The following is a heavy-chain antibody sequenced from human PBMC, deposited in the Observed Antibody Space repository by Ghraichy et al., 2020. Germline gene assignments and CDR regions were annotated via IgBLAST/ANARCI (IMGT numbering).Heavy chain of an antibody. D-gene: IGHD3-10*01. CDR2: MYYTGST. J-gene: IGHJ4*02. CDR1: GGSVSSGSYY. Sequence: SQTLSLTCTVSGGSVSSGSYYWSWIRQPPGKGLEWIGYMYYTGSTNYNPSLKSRVTISADTSKNQFSLRLSSVTAADTAVYYCARGAMVRGVTYYVFFDYWGQGTLVSVSS. CDR3: ARGAMVRGVTYYVFFDY. V-gene: IGHV4-61*01.